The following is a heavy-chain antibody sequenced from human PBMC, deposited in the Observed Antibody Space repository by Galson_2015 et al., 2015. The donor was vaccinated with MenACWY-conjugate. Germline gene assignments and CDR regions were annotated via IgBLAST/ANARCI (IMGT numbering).Heavy chain of an antibody. CDR1: GFTFSSYT. J-gene: IGHJ3*01. CDR3: VKDCTSPGGAFDV. D-gene: IGHD2-8*01. CDR2: ISASGGST. Sequence: SLRLSCAASGFTFSSYTMNWVRQAPGKGLEWVSGISASGGSTFYADSVEGRFTISRDTSKNTLYLQMNSLRAEDTAVYYCVKDCTSPGGAFDVWGQGTKVTVSA. V-gene: IGHV3-23*01.